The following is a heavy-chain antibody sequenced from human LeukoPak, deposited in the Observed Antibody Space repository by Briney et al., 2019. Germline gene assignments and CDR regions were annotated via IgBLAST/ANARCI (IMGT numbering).Heavy chain of an antibody. Sequence: GGSLRLSCAASGFTFSDYGMNWVRQAPGKGLEWVTFIGYDGISNFYADSVKGRFTISRDNSKNTLYLQMNSLRPEDTAVYYCAKGGSSGDHAFDYWGQGTLDTVSS. CDR2: IGYDGISN. D-gene: IGHD2-21*02. V-gene: IGHV3-30*02. CDR1: GFTFSDYG. J-gene: IGHJ4*02. CDR3: AKGGSSGDHAFDY.